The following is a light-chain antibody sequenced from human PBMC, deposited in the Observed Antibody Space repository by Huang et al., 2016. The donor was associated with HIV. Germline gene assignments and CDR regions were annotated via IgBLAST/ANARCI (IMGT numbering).Light chain of an antibody. CDR1: QSVLYTSNNRDY. J-gene: IGKJ1*01. V-gene: IGKV4-1*01. CDR2: WAS. Sequence: DIVMTQSPDFLAVSLGERASINCKSSQSVLYTSNNRDYLAWYQQKAGHPPRLLISWASTRDAGVPERFSGFGSGTNFTHTIDSLQAADVAIYYCQQYYSSFVGTFGQGTKVEV. CDR3: QQYYSSFVGT.